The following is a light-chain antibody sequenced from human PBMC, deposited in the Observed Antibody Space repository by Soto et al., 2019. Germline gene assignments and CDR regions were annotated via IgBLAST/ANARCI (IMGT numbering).Light chain of an antibody. Sequence: DIQITHSPSSLSASVGDRVTITCRASQSTRSYLNWYQQKLGKAPKLLIYGASSLQSGVPSRFSGSGSGTDFTLTISSLRPEDFATYYCQQSFSTPWTFGQGTKVDIK. CDR2: GAS. J-gene: IGKJ1*01. CDR1: QSTRSY. V-gene: IGKV1-39*01. CDR3: QQSFSTPWT.